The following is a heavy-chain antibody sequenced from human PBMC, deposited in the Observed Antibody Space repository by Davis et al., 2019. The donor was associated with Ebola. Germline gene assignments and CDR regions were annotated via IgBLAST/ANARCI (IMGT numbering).Heavy chain of an antibody. CDR3: ASAGGYYYDSSGYYSNWYFDL. V-gene: IGHV4-59*01. Sequence: SETLSLTCTVSGGPISSYYWSWIRQPPGKGLEWIGYIYYSGSTNYNPSLKSRVTISVDTSKNQFSLKLSSVTAADTAVYYCASAGGYYYDSSGYYSNWYFDLWGRGTLVTVSS. J-gene: IGHJ2*01. CDR2: IYYSGST. D-gene: IGHD3-22*01. CDR1: GGPISSYY.